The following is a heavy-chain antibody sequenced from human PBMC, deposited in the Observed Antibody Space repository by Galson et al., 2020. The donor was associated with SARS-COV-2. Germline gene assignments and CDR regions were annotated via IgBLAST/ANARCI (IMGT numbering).Heavy chain of an antibody. D-gene: IGHD6-19*01. V-gene: IGHV4-34*01. J-gene: IGHJ5*02. CDR2: INHSGST. Sequence: SETLSLTCAVYGGSFRGYYWSWIRQPPGKGLAWIGEINHSGSTNYNPSPKSRVTISVDTSKNHFSLKLSSVTAADTAVYCCARDCPAIAVAAQWYNWFDPWGQGTLVTVSS. CDR3: ARDCPAIAVAAQWYNWFDP. CDR1: GGSFRGYY.